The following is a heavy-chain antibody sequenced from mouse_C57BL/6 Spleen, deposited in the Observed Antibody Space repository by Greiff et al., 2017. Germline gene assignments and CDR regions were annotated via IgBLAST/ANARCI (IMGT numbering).Heavy chain of an antibody. D-gene: IGHD1-1*01. Sequence: EVKLLQSGGGLVQPKGSLKLSCAASGFSFNTYAMTWVRQAPGQGLEWVARIRRKSNNYATYYADSVKDSFTISRDDSESMLYLQMNNLSTEDTAMYYCERPRDYGSRYAMNYWGQGTSVTVSS. CDR3: ERPRDYGSRYAMNY. CDR2: IRRKSNNYAT. V-gene: IGHV10-1*01. CDR1: GFSFNTYA. J-gene: IGHJ4*01.